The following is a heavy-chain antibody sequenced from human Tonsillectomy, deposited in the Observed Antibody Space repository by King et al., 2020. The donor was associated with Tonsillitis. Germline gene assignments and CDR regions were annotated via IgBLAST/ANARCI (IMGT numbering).Heavy chain of an antibody. J-gene: IGHJ6*02. CDR2: ISANNGKT. Sequence: QLEQSGVEVKKPGASVKVSCKASGYTFTSYGISWVRQAPGQGLEWMGWISANNGKTNYAQKLQGRVTMTTDTSTSTAYMELRSLRSDDTAVYYCARXXXGXGGSCYFXXXXGMDVXGQGTTVTVSS. CDR3: ARXXXGXGGSCYFXXXXGMDV. CDR1: GYTFTSYG. D-gene: IGHD2-15*01. V-gene: IGHV1-18*01.